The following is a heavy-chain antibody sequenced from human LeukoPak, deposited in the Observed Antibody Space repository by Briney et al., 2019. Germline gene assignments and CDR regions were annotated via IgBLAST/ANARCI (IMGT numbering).Heavy chain of an antibody. V-gene: IGHV4-30-4*08. CDR3: ARHHDYGDPPPPIDY. Sequence: PSQTLSLTCTVSGGSISSGDYYWSWIRQPPGKGLEWIGYIYYSGSTYYNPSLKNPVSISVDTSKNQFSLKLSSVTAADTAVYYCARHHDYGDPPPPIDYWGQGTLVTVSS. D-gene: IGHD4-17*01. CDR2: IYYSGST. J-gene: IGHJ4*02. CDR1: GGSISSGDYY.